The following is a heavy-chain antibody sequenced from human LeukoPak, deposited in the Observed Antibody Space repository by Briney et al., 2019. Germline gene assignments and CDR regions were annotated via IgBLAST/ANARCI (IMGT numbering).Heavy chain of an antibody. D-gene: IGHD3/OR15-3a*01. CDR3: ARDEDWVSDY. CDR1: GYTFSSSG. CDR2: VDGDNGNT. J-gene: IGHJ4*02. Sequence: ASVKVSCKTFGYTFSSSGISWLRQVPGQGLEWMGWVDGDNGNTQYADSLHDRVILTIDPPTSTSYMELRRLRSDDAAVYYCARDEDWVSDYWGQGTRVTVSS. V-gene: IGHV1-18*01.